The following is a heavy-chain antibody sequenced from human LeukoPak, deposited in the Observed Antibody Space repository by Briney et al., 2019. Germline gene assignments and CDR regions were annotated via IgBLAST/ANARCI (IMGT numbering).Heavy chain of an antibody. CDR2: IYPGDSDT. Sequence: RGESLKISCKGSGYSFTSYWIGWVRQMSGKGLEWMGIIYPGDSDTRYSPSFQGQVTISADKSISTAYLQWSSLKASDTAMYYCARSPPSGSSGWANWFDPWGQGTLVTVSS. CDR1: GYSFTSYW. D-gene: IGHD6-19*01. V-gene: IGHV5-51*01. J-gene: IGHJ5*02. CDR3: ARSPPSGSSGWANWFDP.